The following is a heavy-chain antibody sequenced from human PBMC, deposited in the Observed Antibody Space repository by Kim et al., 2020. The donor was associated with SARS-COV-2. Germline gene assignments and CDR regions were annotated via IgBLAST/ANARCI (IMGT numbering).Heavy chain of an antibody. CDR1: GFTFDDYA. CDR3: AKEGLITMVRGVIAPPFDY. J-gene: IGHJ4*02. CDR2: ISWNSGSI. Sequence: LSLTCAASGFTFDDYAMHWVRQAPGKGLEWVSGISWNSGSIGYADSVKGRFTISRDNAKNSLYLQMNSLRAEDTALYYCAKEGLITMVRGVIAPPFDYWGQGTLVTVSS. D-gene: IGHD3-10*01. V-gene: IGHV3-9*01.